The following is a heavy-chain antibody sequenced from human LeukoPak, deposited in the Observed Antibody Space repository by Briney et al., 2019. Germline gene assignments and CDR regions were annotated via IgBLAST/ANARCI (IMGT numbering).Heavy chain of an antibody. V-gene: IGHV3-48*01. CDR3: ARDDRDGYNYFAY. CDR1: GFTFSSYS. J-gene: IGHJ4*02. Sequence: GGSLRLSCAASGFTFSSYSINWVRQAPGKGLEWVSYIRSSSSTMYYADSVKGRFTISRDNAKNSLYLQMNSLRAEDSAVYYCARDDRDGYNYFAYWGQGTLVTVSS. D-gene: IGHD5-24*01. CDR2: IRSSSSTM.